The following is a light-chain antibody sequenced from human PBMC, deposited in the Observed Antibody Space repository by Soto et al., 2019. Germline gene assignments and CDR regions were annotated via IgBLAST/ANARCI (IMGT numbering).Light chain of an antibody. CDR2: DVS. J-gene: IGLJ1*01. CDR1: SSDVGGYNY. Sequence: SVLTQPASVSGSPGQSITISSTGTSSDVGGYNYVSWYQQHPGKAPKLMIYDVSNRPSGVSNRFSGSKSGDTASLTISGLQAEAEADYYCSSYSSISAYVFGIGTKVTVL. CDR3: SSYSSISAYV. V-gene: IGLV2-14*01.